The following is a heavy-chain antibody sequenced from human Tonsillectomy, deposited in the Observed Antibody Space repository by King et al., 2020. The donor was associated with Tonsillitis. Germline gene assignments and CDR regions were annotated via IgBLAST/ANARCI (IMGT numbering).Heavy chain of an antibody. CDR2: ISAYNGNI. J-gene: IGHJ5*02. D-gene: IGHD3-16*01. Sequence: VQLVESGAEVKNPGASVKVSCKASGYTFTSYGISWVRQAPGQGLEWMGWISAYNGNIKYAQKFQGRVTMTTDTSTSTADMELRSLRSDDTAVYYCARDRIGLNWFDPWGQGTLVTVSA. CDR3: ARDRIGLNWFDP. CDR1: GYTFTSYG. V-gene: IGHV1-18*01.